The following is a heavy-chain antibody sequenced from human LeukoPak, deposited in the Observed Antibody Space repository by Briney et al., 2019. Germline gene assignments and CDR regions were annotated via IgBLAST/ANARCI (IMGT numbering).Heavy chain of an antibody. D-gene: IGHD1-26*01. CDR1: GFTFSSYA. V-gene: IGHV3-30*04. J-gene: IGHJ4*02. Sequence: PGGSLRLSCAASGFTFSSYAMHWVRQAPGKGLEWVAVISYGGSNKYYADSVKGRFTISRDNSKNTLYLQMNSLRAEDTAVYYCARVEWELSHFDYWGQGTLVTVSS. CDR3: ARVEWELSHFDY. CDR2: ISYGGSNK.